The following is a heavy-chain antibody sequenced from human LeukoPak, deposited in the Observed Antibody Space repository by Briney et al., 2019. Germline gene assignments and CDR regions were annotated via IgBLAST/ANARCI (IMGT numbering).Heavy chain of an antibody. CDR1: GFTFSDYY. J-gene: IGHJ4*02. V-gene: IGHV3-11*01. CDR2: ISSSGSTI. Sequence: PGGSLRLSCAASGFTFSDYYVSWIRQAPGKGLEWVSYISSSGSTIYYADSVKGRFTISRDNAKNSLYLQMNSLRAEDTAVYYCARDPWFGELRPYYFDYWGQGTLVTVSS. CDR3: ARDPWFGELRPYYFDY. D-gene: IGHD3-10*01.